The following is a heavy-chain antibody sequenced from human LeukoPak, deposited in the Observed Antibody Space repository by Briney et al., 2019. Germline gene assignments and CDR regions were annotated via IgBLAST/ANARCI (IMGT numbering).Heavy chain of an antibody. Sequence: ASVKVSCKAAGYTFYDYYTHWVRRAPGQGLEWMGGIDPNIGVRNYSQKFQGRITNTSDTYTSKAYMDLSSLTFDDTAVYYCARGGCSGGSCSSSWFDPWGQGTLVTVSS. CDR3: ARGGCSGGSCSSSWFDP. CDR2: IDPNIGVR. V-gene: IGHV1-2*02. J-gene: IGHJ5*02. CDR1: GYTFYDYY. D-gene: IGHD2-15*01.